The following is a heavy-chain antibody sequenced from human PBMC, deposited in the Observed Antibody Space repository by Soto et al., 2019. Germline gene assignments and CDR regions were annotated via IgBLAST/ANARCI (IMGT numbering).Heavy chain of an antibody. CDR2: ISYDGSNK. D-gene: IGHD6-13*01. J-gene: IGHJ4*02. CDR1: GFTFSSYA. CDR3: ARDASPPKSSSWYVEQWLVD. V-gene: IGHV3-30-3*01. Sequence: QVQLVESGGGVVQPGRSLRLSCAASGFTFSSYAMHWVRQAPGKGLEWVAVISYDGSNKYYADSVKGRFTISRDNSKNTLYLQMNSLRAEDTAVYYCARDASPPKSSSWYVEQWLVDWGQGTLVTVSS.